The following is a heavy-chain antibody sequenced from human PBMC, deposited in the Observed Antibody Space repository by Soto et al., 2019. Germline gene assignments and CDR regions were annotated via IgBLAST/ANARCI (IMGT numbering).Heavy chain of an antibody. CDR1: GFTFNTHW. J-gene: IGHJ4*02. CDR3: VVSSGWIYDY. V-gene: IGHV3-7*03. D-gene: IGHD6-19*01. CDR2: IKRDGRER. Sequence: EVLLLESGGGLVQPGGALRLSCSASGFTFNTHWMTWVRQAPGKGLEWVASIKRDGRERLYMDSVQGRFTISRDDSKKSVYLQMNTLRADDTAVYYCVVSSGWIYDYWGQGTLVIVSS.